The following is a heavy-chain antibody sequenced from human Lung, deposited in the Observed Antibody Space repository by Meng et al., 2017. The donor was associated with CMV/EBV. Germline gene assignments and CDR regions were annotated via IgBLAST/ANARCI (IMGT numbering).Heavy chain of an antibody. CDR3: ARDRGSLWFGEFDY. J-gene: IGHJ4*02. CDR1: GFTFSSYA. Sequence: GGSLRLSCAASGFTFSSYAMHWVRQAPGKGLEWVAVISYDGSNKYYADSVKGRFTISRDNSKNTLYLQMNSLRAEDTAVYYCARDRGSLWFGEFDYWGQGTXVTVYS. CDR2: ISYDGSNK. V-gene: IGHV3-30*04. D-gene: IGHD3-10*01.